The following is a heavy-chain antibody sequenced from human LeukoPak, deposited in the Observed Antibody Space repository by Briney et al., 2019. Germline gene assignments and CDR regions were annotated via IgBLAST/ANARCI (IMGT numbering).Heavy chain of an antibody. Sequence: GASVKVSCKASGGTFSNCAISWVRQAPGQGLEWMGRIIPILGIANYAQKFQGRVTITADKSTSTAYMEVSSLRSEDTAVYYCARGSGSPTYYYGMDVWGQGTAVTVSS. D-gene: IGHD1-26*01. CDR2: IIPILGIA. CDR3: ARGSGSPTYYYGMDV. J-gene: IGHJ6*02. CDR1: GGTFSNCA. V-gene: IGHV1-69*04.